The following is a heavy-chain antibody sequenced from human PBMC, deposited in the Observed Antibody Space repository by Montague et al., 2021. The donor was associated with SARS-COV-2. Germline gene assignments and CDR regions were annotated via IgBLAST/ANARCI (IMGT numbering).Heavy chain of an antibody. V-gene: IGHV4-61*02. CDR3: AREVGRYYDWRPGS. Sequence: TLSLTCTVSGGSISSGNYYWSWIRQPAGKGLEWIGRIYTSGSTNYNPSLKSRVTISADTSKNQFSLKLSSMTAADTAVHYCAREVGRYYDWRPGSWGQGTLVTVSS. D-gene: IGHD1-26*01. CDR2: IYTSGST. CDR1: GGSISSGNYY. J-gene: IGHJ5*02.